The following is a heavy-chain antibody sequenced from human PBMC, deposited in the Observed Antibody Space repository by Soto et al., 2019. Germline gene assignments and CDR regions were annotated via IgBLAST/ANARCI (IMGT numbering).Heavy chain of an antibody. V-gene: IGHV4-4*02. CDR2: IYHSGST. Sequence: KTSETLSLTCAVSCDSSSSSNWWSWVRQPPGKGLEWIGEIYHSGSTNYNPSLKNRVTISVDKSKNQFSLKLSSVTAADTAVYYCARAAPFGDFDYWGQGILVTVSS. D-gene: IGHD3-10*01. CDR3: ARAAPFGDFDY. CDR1: CDSSSSSNW. J-gene: IGHJ4*02.